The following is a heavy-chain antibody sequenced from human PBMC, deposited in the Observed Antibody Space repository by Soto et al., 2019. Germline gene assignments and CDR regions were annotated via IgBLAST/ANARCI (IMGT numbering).Heavy chain of an antibody. Sequence: PSNTLSLTCAVAGGSISSGGYSWSWIRQPPGKGLEWIGYIYDSGSSYYNPSLKSRVTISLDRSKNQFSLKLSSVTAADTAVYYCARVPARLGAFDIWGQGTMVTASS. CDR2: IYDSGSS. D-gene: IGHD2-2*01. CDR1: GGSISSGGYS. CDR3: ARVPARLGAFDI. V-gene: IGHV4-30-2*01. J-gene: IGHJ3*02.